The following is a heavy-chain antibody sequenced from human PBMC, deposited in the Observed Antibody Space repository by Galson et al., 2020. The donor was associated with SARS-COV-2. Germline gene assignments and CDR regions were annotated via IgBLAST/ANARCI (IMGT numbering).Heavy chain of an antibody. CDR1: GYSISSGYY. J-gene: IGHJ4*02. V-gene: IGHV4-38-2*01. D-gene: IGHD3-22*01. Sequence: PSQTLSLTCAVSGYSISSGYYWGWHRQPPGKGLEWIGSIYHSGSTYYNPSLKSRVTISVDTSKNQFSLKLSSVTAADTAVYYCARHGAYYYDSSGPFDYWGQGTLVTVSS. CDR2: IYHSGST. CDR3: ARHGAYYYDSSGPFDY.